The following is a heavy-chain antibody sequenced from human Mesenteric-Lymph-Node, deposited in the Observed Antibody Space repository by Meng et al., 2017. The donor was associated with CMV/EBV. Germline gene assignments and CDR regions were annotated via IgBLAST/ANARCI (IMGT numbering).Heavy chain of an antibody. J-gene: IGHJ5*02. V-gene: IGHV1-69*02. CDR2: IIPILGIA. D-gene: IGHD6-13*01. CDR1: GGTFSNYT. CDR3: AGGIAAAGSRWFDP. Sequence: QVQLVQSGAEVKKPGSSVKVSCKASGGTFSNYTISWVRQAPGQGLEWMGRIIPILGIANYAQKFRGRVTITADKSTSTAYMELSSLRSEDTAVYYCAGGIAAAGSRWFDPWGQGTLVTVSS.